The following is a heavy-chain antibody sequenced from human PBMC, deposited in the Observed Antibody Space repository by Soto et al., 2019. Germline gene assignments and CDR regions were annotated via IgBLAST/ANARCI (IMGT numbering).Heavy chain of an antibody. CDR3: ARYSLQTIFGVVIGEYFDY. CDR1: GGFFSGYY. CDR2: INHSGST. J-gene: IGHJ4*02. Sequence: SATLSLSCAGYGGFFSGYYWSWIRQPPGKGPQWIREINHSGSTNYKPSLKSPVTLLVDTSKTQFSLNRSSVTAADTAVYYCARYSLQTIFGVVIGEYFDYWGQGTLVTVSS. D-gene: IGHD3-3*01. V-gene: IGHV4-34*01.